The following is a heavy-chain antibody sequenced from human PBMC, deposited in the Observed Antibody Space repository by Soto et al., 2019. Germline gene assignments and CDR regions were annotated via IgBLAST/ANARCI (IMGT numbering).Heavy chain of an antibody. CDR3: AHTLDWGEGRFDY. J-gene: IGHJ4*02. V-gene: IGHV2-5*02. Sequence: QITLKESGPTLVKPTQTLTLTCSFSGFSLSTVGVGVGWIRQPPGKALEWLALIYWDDDKRYSPSLKSRLTITKYTSKNQVVLTMINSDPVDTATYYCAHTLDWGEGRFDYWGQGTLVTVSS. D-gene: IGHD7-27*01. CDR2: IYWDDDK. CDR1: GFSLSTVGVG.